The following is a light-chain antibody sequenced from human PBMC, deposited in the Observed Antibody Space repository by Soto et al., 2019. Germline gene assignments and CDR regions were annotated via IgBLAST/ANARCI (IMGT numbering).Light chain of an antibody. CDR2: GAS. CDR1: QSVSSN. CDR3: QQYNNWRGT. J-gene: IGKJ1*01. Sequence: EIVMTQSPATLSMNPGERATLSCRASQSVSSNLAWYQQKPGQAPRLLIYGASTRATGIPARFSGSGSGTEFTLTISSLQSEDFAVYYCQQYNNWRGTFGQGTKVDIK. V-gene: IGKV3-15*01.